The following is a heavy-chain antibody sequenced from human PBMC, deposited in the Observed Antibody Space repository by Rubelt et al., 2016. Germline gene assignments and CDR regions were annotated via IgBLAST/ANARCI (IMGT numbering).Heavy chain of an antibody. CDR1: GFTFSTYW. CDR3: ARGDFWSGDYTDAFDI. CDR2: IKPDGREK. J-gene: IGHJ3*02. V-gene: IGHV3-7*01. Sequence: EVQLVESGGDLVQPGGSLRLSCAASGFTFSTYWMSWVRQAPGKGLEWVANIKPDGREKFYVDSVKVRFTISRDNAKNSLSLQMNSLRAEDTALYYCARGDFWSGDYTDAFDIWGQGTLGTVSS. D-gene: IGHD3-3*01.